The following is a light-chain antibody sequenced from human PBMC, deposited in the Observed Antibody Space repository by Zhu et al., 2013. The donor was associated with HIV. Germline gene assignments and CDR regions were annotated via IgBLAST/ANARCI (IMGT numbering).Light chain of an antibody. CDR3: QQYYTSWT. Sequence: DIQMTQSPSTLSASVGDRVIITCRASQSISNLLAWYQQKSGKAPRLLIQKASTLEVGVPSRFSGSGSGTEFTLTISSLQPDDFTTYYCQQYYTSWTFGQGTKVEIK. CDR1: QSISNL. CDR2: KAS. J-gene: IGKJ1*01. V-gene: IGKV1-5*03.